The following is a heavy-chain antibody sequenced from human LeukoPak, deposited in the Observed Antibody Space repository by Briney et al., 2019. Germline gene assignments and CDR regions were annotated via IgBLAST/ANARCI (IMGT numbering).Heavy chain of an antibody. Sequence: PGGSLRLSCAASGLTFSSDALSWVRQAPRKGLEWVSGISGSGGATYHADSVKGRFTISRDNSKNTLYLQMNSLRAEDTAVYYCAKGFSGNWYYWGQGTLVTVSS. D-gene: IGHD1-1*01. CDR2: ISGSGGAT. CDR1: GLTFSSDA. J-gene: IGHJ4*02. CDR3: AKGFSGNWYY. V-gene: IGHV3-23*01.